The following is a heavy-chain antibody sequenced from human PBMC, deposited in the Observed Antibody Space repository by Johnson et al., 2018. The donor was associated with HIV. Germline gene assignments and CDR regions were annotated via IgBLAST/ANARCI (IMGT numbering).Heavy chain of an antibody. CDR2: IWYDGSNK. V-gene: IGHV3-30*04. CDR3: ARDRGSMPAVAFDI. D-gene: IGHD2-2*01. CDR1: GFTFSSYA. J-gene: IGHJ3*02. Sequence: QVQLVESGGGLVKPGGSLRLSCEASGFTFSSYAMHWVRQAPGKGLEWVAVIWYDGSNKYYADSVKGRFTISRDNSKHPLYLEMNSLRTADTAVYYCARDRGSMPAVAFDIWGQGTMVTVSS.